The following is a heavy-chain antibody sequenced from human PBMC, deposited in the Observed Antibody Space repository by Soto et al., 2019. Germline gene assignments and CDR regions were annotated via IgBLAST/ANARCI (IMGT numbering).Heavy chain of an antibody. D-gene: IGHD2-2*01. CDR3: ARDLISTSCGLDYYYCGMDV. CDR2: IIPIFGTA. Sequence: QVQLVQSGAEVKKPGSSVKVSCKASGGTFSSYAISWVRQAPGQGLEWMGGIIPIFGTANYAQKFQGRVTITADESTSTAYMELSSLRSEDTAVYYCARDLISTSCGLDYYYCGMDVWGQGTTVTVSS. V-gene: IGHV1-69*01. CDR1: GGTFSSYA. J-gene: IGHJ6*02.